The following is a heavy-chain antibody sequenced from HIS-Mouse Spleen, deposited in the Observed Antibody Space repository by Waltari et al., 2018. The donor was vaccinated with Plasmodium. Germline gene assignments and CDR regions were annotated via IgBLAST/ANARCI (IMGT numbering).Heavy chain of an antibody. Sequence: EVQLLESGGGLVQPGGSLRLSCAASGFTFRSYAMSWVRQAPGKGLEWVSAISGSGGSTYYADSVKGRFTISRDNSKNTLYLQMNSLRAEYTAVYYCATSGLTGGTYYFDYWGQGTLVTVSS. D-gene: IGHD7-27*01. CDR1: GFTFRSYA. CDR3: ATSGLTGGTYYFDY. CDR2: ISGSGGST. V-gene: IGHV3-23*01. J-gene: IGHJ4*02.